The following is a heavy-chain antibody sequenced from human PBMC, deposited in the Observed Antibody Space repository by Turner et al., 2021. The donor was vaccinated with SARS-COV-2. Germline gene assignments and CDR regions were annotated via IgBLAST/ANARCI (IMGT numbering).Heavy chain of an antibody. J-gene: IGHJ4*02. D-gene: IGHD3-16*01. V-gene: IGHV3-48*01. CDR1: GFTFSDSS. CDR2: ISSSGDTI. CDR3: AKGRAPGDDY. Sequence: EVQLVESGGGLVQPGGYLRLSCAASGFTFSDSSMNWVRQAPGKGLEWISYISSSGDTIYYADSVKGRFTISRDHAKDSLYLQMNSLSAEDTAVYYCAKGRAPGDDYWGQGTLVTVSP.